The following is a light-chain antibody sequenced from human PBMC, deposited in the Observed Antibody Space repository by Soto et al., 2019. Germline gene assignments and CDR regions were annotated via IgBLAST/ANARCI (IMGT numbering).Light chain of an antibody. V-gene: IGKV3-11*01. J-gene: IGKJ4*01. CDR3: QQRGIWPLT. Sequence: EIVLIQSPATLSLSPGERATLSCKASQSVTRSLAWYQQKPGQAPRLLIYDASTRATDIPARFRGSRSGTDFTLTISSLEPEDFAVYYCQQRGIWPLTSGGGTKVDIK. CDR2: DAS. CDR1: QSVTRS.